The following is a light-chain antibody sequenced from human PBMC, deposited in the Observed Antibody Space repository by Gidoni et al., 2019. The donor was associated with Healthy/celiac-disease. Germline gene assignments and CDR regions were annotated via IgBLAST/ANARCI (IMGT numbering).Light chain of an antibody. CDR1: QSVSSSY. Sequence: EIVLTQSPGTLSLSPWERATLSCRASQSVSSSYLAWYQQKPGQAPRLLIYGASSRATGIPDRFSGSGSGTDFTLTISRLEPEDFAVYYCQQYGSSPATFGPGTKVDIK. CDR2: GAS. J-gene: IGKJ3*01. CDR3: QQYGSSPAT. V-gene: IGKV3-20*01.